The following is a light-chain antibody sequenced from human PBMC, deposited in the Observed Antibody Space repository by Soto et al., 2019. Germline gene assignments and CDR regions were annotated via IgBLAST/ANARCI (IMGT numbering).Light chain of an antibody. CDR3: SSYTSSSTPL. J-gene: IGLJ2*01. CDR1: SSDVGGYNY. Sequence: QSVLTQPASVSGSPGQSITISCTGTSSDVGGYNYVSWYQQHPGTAPKLMIYDVSNRPSGVSNRFSGSKSGNTASLTISGLQAEDEADYYCSSYTSSSTPLFGGGTKLTVL. CDR2: DVS. V-gene: IGLV2-14*01.